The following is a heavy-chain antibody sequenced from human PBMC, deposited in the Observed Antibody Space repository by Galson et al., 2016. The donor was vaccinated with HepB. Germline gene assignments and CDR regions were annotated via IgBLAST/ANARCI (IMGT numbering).Heavy chain of an antibody. D-gene: IGHD3/OR15-3a*01. CDR2: INPSGGST. Sequence: SVTVSCKASGYTFTSYYMHWVRQAPGQGLEWMGIINPSGGSTSYAQKFQGRVTVTRDTSTSTVYMELSSLRSEDTAVYYCARGTGTGGYFDYWGQGTLVTVSS. CDR1: GYTFTSYY. J-gene: IGHJ4*02. CDR3: ARGTGTGGYFDY. V-gene: IGHV1-46*01.